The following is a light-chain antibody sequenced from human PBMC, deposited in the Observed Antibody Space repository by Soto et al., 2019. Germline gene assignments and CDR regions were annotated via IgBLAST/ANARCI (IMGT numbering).Light chain of an antibody. CDR1: QSISSW. V-gene: IGKV1-5*01. CDR2: AAS. CDR3: QQYNSYSGA. J-gene: IGKJ1*01. Sequence: IPNSPSPSTVFASFGYGFTITSRASQSISSWLAWYQQKPGKAPNLLIYAASSLESGVPSRFSGSGSGTEFTLTISSLQPDDFATYYCQQYNSYSGAFGQGTKVENK.